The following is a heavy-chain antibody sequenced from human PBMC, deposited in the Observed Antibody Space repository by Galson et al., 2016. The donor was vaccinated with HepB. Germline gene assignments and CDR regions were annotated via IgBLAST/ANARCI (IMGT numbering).Heavy chain of an antibody. CDR1: GESINRYY. J-gene: IGHJ6*04. V-gene: IGHV4-4*07. CDR3: AREVLAQGIVGYYGMDV. D-gene: IGHD1-26*01. Sequence: SETLSLTCSVSGESINRYYWTWIRQSAGKGLEWIGHIYKNVTINYNPALKSRVTMSVDTSKSQVSLKLSSVTAADTAIYYCAREVLAQGIVGYYGMDVWGKGTTVFVSP. CDR2: IYKNVTI.